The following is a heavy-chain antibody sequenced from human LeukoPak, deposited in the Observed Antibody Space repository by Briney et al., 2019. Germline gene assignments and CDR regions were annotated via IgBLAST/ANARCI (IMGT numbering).Heavy chain of an antibody. Sequence: GGSLRPSCAASGFTFSSYAMSWVRQPPGKGLEWVSAISGSGGSTYYADSVKGRFTISRDNSKNTLYLQMNSLRAEDTAVYYCAKSGSGWYGWYFDYWGQGTLVTVSS. CDR1: GFTFSSYA. CDR2: ISGSGGST. CDR3: AKSGSGWYGWYFDY. J-gene: IGHJ4*02. D-gene: IGHD6-19*01. V-gene: IGHV3-23*01.